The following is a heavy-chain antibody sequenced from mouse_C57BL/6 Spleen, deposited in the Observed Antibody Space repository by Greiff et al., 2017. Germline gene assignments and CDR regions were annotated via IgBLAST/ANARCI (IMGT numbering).Heavy chain of an antibody. J-gene: IGHJ1*03. CDR3: ARWVVATESWYFDV. Sequence: QVQLQQPGAELVKPGASVKMSCKASGYTFTSYWITWVKQRPGQGLEWIGDIYPGSGSTNYNEKFKRQATLAVDKASSTTYMQLSSLTSEDSAVYYCARWVVATESWYFDVWGTGTTVTVSS. CDR2: IYPGSGST. V-gene: IGHV1-55*01. CDR1: GYTFTSYW. D-gene: IGHD1-1*01.